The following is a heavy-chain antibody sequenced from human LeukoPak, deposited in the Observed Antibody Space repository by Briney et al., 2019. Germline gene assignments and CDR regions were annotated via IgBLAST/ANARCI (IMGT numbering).Heavy chain of an antibody. V-gene: IGHV1-69*05. J-gene: IGHJ4*02. CDR3: ARAPRNPLRYCDWLFLDY. CDR1: GGTFSSYA. Sequence: SVKVSCKASGGTFSSYAISWVRQPPGQGLEWMGVIIPIFGTANYAQKFQGRVTITTDESTSTAYMELSSLRSEDTAVYYCARAPRNPLRYCDWLFLDYWGQGTLVTVSS. CDR2: IIPIFGTA. D-gene: IGHD3-9*01.